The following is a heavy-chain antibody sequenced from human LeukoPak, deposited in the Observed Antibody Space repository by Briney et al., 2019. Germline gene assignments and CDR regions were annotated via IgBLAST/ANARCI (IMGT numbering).Heavy chain of an antibody. D-gene: IGHD2-21*01. J-gene: IGHJ4*02. V-gene: IGHV3-23*01. CDR2: LSGSGGRM. CDR3: ARDRVGGAICPYFHY. CDR1: GFTFSSYA. Sequence: GGCLRLSCADSGFTFSSYAMRWVRQAPGRGVEWVSALSGSGGRMYYPDPVNRRFTISRDNSQNTLYLQMNSLSAEDTAVYYCARDRVGGAICPYFHYWGQGTLVTVSS.